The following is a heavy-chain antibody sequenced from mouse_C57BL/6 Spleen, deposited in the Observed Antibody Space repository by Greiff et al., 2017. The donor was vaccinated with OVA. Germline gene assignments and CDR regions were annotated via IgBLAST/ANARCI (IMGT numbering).Heavy chain of an antibody. J-gene: IGHJ1*03. V-gene: IGHV1-80*01. CDR3: ARTTDGYFDV. Sequence: VQLQQSGAELVKPGASVKISCKASGYAFSSYWMNWVKQRPGKGLEWIGQIYPGDGDTNYNGKFTGKATLTAYKSSSTAYMQLSILTSEDSAVYFCARTTDGYFDVWGTGTTVTVSS. CDR2: IYPGDGDT. CDR1: GYAFSSYW. D-gene: IGHD1-1*01.